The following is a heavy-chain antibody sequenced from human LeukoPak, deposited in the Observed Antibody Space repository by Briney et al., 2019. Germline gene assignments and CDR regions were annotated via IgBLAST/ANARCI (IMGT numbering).Heavy chain of an antibody. V-gene: IGHV4-4*07. CDR1: GGSISSYY. Sequence: SETLSLTCTVSGGSISSYYWSWIRQPPGRRLEWIGRIYTSGSTNYNPSLKSRVTMSVDTSKNQFSLKLSSVTAADTAVYYCARGVKRGSSAPIIDYYYYYMDVWGKGTTVTVSS. D-gene: IGHD6-6*01. CDR2: IYTSGST. CDR3: ARGVKRGSSAPIIDYYYYYMDV. J-gene: IGHJ6*03.